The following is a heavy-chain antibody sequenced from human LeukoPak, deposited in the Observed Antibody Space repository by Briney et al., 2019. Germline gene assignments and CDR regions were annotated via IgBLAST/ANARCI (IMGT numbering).Heavy chain of an antibody. CDR3: ASEDELERTLEDY. Sequence: SVKVSCKASGYAFTSYGISWVRQAPGQGLEWMGRIIPIPGIANYAQKFQGRVTITADKSTSTAYMELSSLRSEDTAVYYCASEDELERTLEDYWGQGTLVTVSS. D-gene: IGHD1-1*01. J-gene: IGHJ4*02. V-gene: IGHV1-69*04. CDR1: GYAFTSYG. CDR2: IIPIPGIA.